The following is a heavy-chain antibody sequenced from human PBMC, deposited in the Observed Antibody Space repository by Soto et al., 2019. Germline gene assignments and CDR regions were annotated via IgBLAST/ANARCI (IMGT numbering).Heavy chain of an antibody. Sequence: ASVKVSCKASGYTFTGYYMHWVRQAPGQGLEWMGWINPNSGGTNYAQKFQGRVTMTRDTSISTAYMELSRLRSDDTAVYYCARSGSSWYFGDRTSYYYGMDVWGQGTTVTVSS. CDR3: ARSGSSWYFGDRTSYYYGMDV. CDR2: INPNSGGT. J-gene: IGHJ6*02. CDR1: GYTFTGYY. D-gene: IGHD6-13*01. V-gene: IGHV1-2*02.